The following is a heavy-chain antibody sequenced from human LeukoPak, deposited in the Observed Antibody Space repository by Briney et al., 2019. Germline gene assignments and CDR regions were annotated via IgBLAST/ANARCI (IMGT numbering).Heavy chain of an antibody. CDR1: SGSINNHY. V-gene: IGHV4-59*11. Sequence: SETLSLTCIVSSGSINNHYWSWIRQPPGQGLEWIGYIYDSWNTNYNPSLKSRVTISIDTSKNQFSLNLTSVTAADTAVYYCARDQIGYGLDYWGQGTLVTVSS. CDR2: IYDSWNT. CDR3: ARDQIGYGLDY. J-gene: IGHJ4*02. D-gene: IGHD5-18*01.